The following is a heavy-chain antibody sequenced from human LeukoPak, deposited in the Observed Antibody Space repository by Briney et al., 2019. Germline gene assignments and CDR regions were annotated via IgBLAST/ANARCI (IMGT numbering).Heavy chain of an antibody. J-gene: IGHJ6*02. V-gene: IGHV3-15*01. CDR2: IKRKSDGETT. CDR1: GFTFSNAW. D-gene: IGHD1-26*01. CDR3: TTDPYSGSYNYYYGMDV. Sequence: PGGSLRLSCAASGFTFSNAWMSWVRQAPGKGLEWVGRIKRKSDGETTDYAAPVKGRFTISGDDSKNTLHLQMNSLKTEDTAVYYCTTDPYSGSYNYYYGMDVWGQGTTVTVSS.